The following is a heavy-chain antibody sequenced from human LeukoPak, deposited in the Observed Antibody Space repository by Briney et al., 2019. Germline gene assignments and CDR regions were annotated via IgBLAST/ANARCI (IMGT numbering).Heavy chain of an antibody. Sequence: PSETLSLTCAVYGGSFSGYYWSWIRQPPGKGLEWIGEINHSGSTNYNPSLKSRVTISVDTSKNQFSLKLSSVTAADTAVYYCARSPRSSWDYWGQGTLVTVSS. CDR3: ARSPRSSWDY. J-gene: IGHJ4*02. CDR2: INHSGST. CDR1: GGSFSGYY. V-gene: IGHV4-34*01.